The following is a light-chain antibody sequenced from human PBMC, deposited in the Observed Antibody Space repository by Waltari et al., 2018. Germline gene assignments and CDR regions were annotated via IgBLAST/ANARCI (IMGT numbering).Light chain of an antibody. CDR1: SSDVGGYDY. J-gene: IGLJ3*02. CDR2: DVS. V-gene: IGLV2-11*01. Sequence: QSALTQPRSVSGSPGHSVTISCTGTSSDVGGYDYVSWYQQYPGKAPKLVIYDVSKRPAGVPDRLSGSKSGNTASLTSSGLQAEDEADYNCCSYAGRATWAFGGGTKLTVL. CDR3: CSYAGRATWA.